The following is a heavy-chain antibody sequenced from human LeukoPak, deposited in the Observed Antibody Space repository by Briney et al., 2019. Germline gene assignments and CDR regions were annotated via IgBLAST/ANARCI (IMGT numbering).Heavy chain of an antibody. CDR1: GFTFSSYA. V-gene: IGHV3-23*01. J-gene: IGHJ4*02. CDR3: AKLLGALERYFDY. CDR2: ISGSGGST. D-gene: IGHD1-1*01. Sequence: PGGSLRLSCAASGFTFSSYAMSWVRQAPGKGLEWVSAISGSGGSTYYADSVKGRFTISRNNSKNTLYLQMNSLRAEDTAVYYCAKLLGALERYFDYWGQGTLVTVSS.